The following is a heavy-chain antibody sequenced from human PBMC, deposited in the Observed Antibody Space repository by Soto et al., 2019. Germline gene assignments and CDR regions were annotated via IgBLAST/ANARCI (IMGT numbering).Heavy chain of an antibody. CDR3: ARGVFYCGGDCSDAFDI. V-gene: IGHV4-31*03. CDR2: IYYSGST. Sequence: SETLSLTCTVSGGSISSGGYYWSWIRQHPGKGLEWIGYIYYSGSTYYNPSLKSRVTISVDTSKNQFSLKLSSVTAADTAVYYCARGVFYCGGDCSDAFDIWGQGTMVTVSS. CDR1: GGSISSGGYY. D-gene: IGHD2-21*02. J-gene: IGHJ3*02.